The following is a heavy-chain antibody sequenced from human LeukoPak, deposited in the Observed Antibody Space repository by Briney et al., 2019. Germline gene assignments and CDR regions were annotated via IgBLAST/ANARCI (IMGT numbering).Heavy chain of an antibody. V-gene: IGHV5-51*01. Sequence: GESLKISCKGSGYTFTSFWIGWVRQMPEKGLEWMGIIYPGDSDTRYSSSFQGQVTISADKSISTAYLQWSSLKASDTAMYYCARRLSSTPLYDFWGQGTLVTVSS. CDR3: ARRLSSTPLYDF. CDR1: GYTFTSFW. J-gene: IGHJ4*02. D-gene: IGHD2-2*01. CDR2: IYPGDSDT.